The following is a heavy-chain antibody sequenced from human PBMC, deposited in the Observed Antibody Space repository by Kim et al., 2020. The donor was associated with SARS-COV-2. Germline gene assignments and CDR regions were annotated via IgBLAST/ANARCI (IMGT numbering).Heavy chain of an antibody. CDR2: ISGSGGST. CDR1: GFTFSGYA. J-gene: IGHJ5*02. V-gene: IGHV3-23*01. D-gene: IGHD6-13*01. CDR3: AKGRAAGTFFSATFDP. Sequence: GGSLRLSCAASGFTFSGYAMSWVRQAPGKGLEWVSAISGSGGSTYYADSVKGRFTISRDNSKNQLYLQMNSLRAEDTAVYYCAKGRAAGTFFSATFDPWGQGTLVTISS.